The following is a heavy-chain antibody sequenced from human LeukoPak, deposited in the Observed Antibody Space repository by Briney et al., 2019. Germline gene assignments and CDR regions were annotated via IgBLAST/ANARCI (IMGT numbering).Heavy chain of an antibody. D-gene: IGHD3-10*01. V-gene: IGHV1-69*01. Sequence: GASVKVSCMASGGTFSSYAISWVRQAPGQGLEWMGGIIPIFGTANYAQKFQGRVTITADESTSTAYMELSSLRSEDTAVYYCARLMDGSGSYYNVDHYYYYYMDVWGQGTTVTVSS. CDR2: IIPIFGTA. J-gene: IGHJ6*03. CDR3: ARLMDGSGSYYNVDHYYYYYMDV. CDR1: GGTFSSYA.